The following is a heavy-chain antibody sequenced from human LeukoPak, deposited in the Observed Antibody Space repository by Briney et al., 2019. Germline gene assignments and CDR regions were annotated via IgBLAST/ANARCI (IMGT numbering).Heavy chain of an antibody. D-gene: IGHD1-7*01. V-gene: IGHV3-21*01. CDR3: VRGGNYGSFDH. CDR2: ISSSSSYI. Sequence: GGSLRLSCAASGFTFSSYSMNWVRQAPGKGLEWVSSISSSSSYIYYADSVKGRFTISRDNAKSSLHLQMNYLRAEDTAVYYCVRGGNYGSFDHWGQGTLVAVSS. J-gene: IGHJ4*02. CDR1: GFTFSSYS.